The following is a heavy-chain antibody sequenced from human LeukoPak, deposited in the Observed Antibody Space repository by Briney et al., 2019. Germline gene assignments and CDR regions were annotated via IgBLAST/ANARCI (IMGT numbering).Heavy chain of an antibody. CDR3: ARGGRLLGKFDY. CDR1: GGSITNYY. Sequence: SETLSLTCTVSGGSITNYYWSWLRQPPGKGLEGIGYIYYSGSTNYNPSLKSRVTISVDTSTNQFSLKLSSVTAADAAVYFCARGGRLLGKFDYWGQGTLVTVSS. J-gene: IGHJ4*02. D-gene: IGHD3-22*01. CDR2: IYYSGST. V-gene: IGHV4-59*01.